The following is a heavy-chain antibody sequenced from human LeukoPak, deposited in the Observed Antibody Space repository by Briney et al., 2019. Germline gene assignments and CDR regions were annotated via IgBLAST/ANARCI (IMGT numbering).Heavy chain of an antibody. D-gene: IGHD4-11*01. CDR3: AKGSPNYSNRFDY. CDR2: ISGSGGTT. CDR1: GFTFSSYA. J-gene: IGHJ4*02. V-gene: IGHV3-23*01. Sequence: GGSLRLSCAASGFTFSSYAMSWVRQAPGKGLEWVSGISGSGGTTYYADSVRGRFTISRDNSKNTLYLQMNSLRAEDTAVYYCAKGSPNYSNRFDYWGQGTLVSVSS.